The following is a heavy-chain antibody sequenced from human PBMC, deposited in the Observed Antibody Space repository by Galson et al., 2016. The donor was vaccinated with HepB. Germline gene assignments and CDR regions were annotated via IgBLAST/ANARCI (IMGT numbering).Heavy chain of an antibody. D-gene: IGHD6-19*01. CDR2: SAYGGNI. V-gene: IGHV4-59*08. CDR3: AAGWQFDY. J-gene: IGHJ4*02. Sequence: TLSLTCTVSGGSITSYYCHWIRQSPGKGLEWIGYSAYGGNIGYNPSLKSRATISVDTSTNDFSLRLTSVTVADTAVYYCAAGWQFDYWGPGILVSIAS. CDR1: GGSITSYY.